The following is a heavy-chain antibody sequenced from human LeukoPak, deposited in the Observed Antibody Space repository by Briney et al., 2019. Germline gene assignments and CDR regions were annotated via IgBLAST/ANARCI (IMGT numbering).Heavy chain of an antibody. Sequence: PSETLSLTCTVSGGSISSSSYYWGWIRQPPGKGLEWIGSIYYSGSTYYNPSLKSRVTISVDTSKNQFSLKLSSVTAADTAVYYCARMSPDSSGYYYARRRSYYYYMDVWGKGTTVTVSS. CDR2: IYYSGST. D-gene: IGHD3-22*01. V-gene: IGHV4-39*01. CDR3: ARMSPDSSGYYYARRRSYYYYMDV. J-gene: IGHJ6*03. CDR1: GGSISSSSYY.